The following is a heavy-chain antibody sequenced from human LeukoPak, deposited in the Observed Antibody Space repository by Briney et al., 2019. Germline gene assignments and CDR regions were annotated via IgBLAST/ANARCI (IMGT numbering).Heavy chain of an antibody. CDR3: AREDYGGNSVGTGDFDY. CDR2: IYTSGRN. V-gene: IGHV4-4*07. Sequence: PSETLSLTCTVSGGSISSYYWSWIRQPAGKGLEWIGRIYTSGRNNYKPSLKSRVTMSVDTSKNQLSLKLSTVTAADTAVYYCAREDYGGNSVGTGDFDYWGQGTLVTVSS. CDR1: GGSISSYY. J-gene: IGHJ4*02. D-gene: IGHD4-23*01.